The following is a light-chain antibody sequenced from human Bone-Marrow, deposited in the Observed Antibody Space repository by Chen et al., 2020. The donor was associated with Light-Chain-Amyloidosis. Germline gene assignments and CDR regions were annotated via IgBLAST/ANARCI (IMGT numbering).Light chain of an antibody. Sequence: EIVLTQSPATLSLSPGERATLSCRASQSVSSYLAWYQQKPGQAPRLLIYDASNRATGIPARFSGSGSGTDFTLTSSSLEPEDFAVYYCQQCDNWPPRYTFGQGTKLEIK. CDR3: QQCDNWPPRYT. CDR1: QSVSSY. V-gene: IGKV3-11*01. CDR2: DAS. J-gene: IGKJ2*01.